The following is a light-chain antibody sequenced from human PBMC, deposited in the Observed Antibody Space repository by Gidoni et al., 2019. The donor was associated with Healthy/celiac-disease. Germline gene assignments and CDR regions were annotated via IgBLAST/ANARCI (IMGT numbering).Light chain of an antibody. J-gene: IGLJ2*01. CDR2: GNS. CDR3: QSYDSSLSGSRV. Sequence: QPVLSPPPSLSGAPGQRVTISCPGSSSNIGAGYDVHWYQQLPGTAPKLPIYGNSNRPSGVPDRFSGSKSGTSASLAISGLQAEDEADYYCQSYDSSLSGSRVFGGGTKLTVL. CDR1: SSNIGAGYD. V-gene: IGLV1-40*01.